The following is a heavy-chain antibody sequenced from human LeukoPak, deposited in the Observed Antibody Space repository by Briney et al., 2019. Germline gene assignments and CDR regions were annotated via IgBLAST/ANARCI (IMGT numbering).Heavy chain of an antibody. J-gene: IGHJ4*02. D-gene: IGHD6-25*01. CDR3: ASGLELDY. Sequence: PGGSLRLSCATSGFTFNNFAMTWVRQAPGKGLEWVSAITGSGGSTYFADSVKGRFTISRDNSKNTLYLQMNSLRAEGTAVYYCASGLELDYWGQGTLVTVSS. V-gene: IGHV3-23*01. CDR2: ITGSGGST. CDR1: GFTFNNFA.